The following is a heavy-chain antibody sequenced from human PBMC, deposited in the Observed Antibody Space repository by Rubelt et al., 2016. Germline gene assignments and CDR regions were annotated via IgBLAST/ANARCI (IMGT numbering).Heavy chain of an antibody. J-gene: IGHJ4*02. Sequence: GSLRLSCAASGLTFTSSWMSWVRQAPEKGLEWVANIKQDGSEKYYVDSVKGRFTISRDNAKNSLYLQMNSLRAEDTSVYFCVTGGGTFRYWGQGTLVTVSS. CDR1: GLTFTSSW. D-gene: IGHD4-23*01. CDR3: VTGGGTFRY. CDR2: IKQDGSEK. V-gene: IGHV3-7*01.